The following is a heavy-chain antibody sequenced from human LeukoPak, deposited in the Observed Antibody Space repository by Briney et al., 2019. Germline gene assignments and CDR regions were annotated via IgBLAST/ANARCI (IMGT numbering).Heavy chain of an antibody. CDR3: ARSLVVGGTYPYH. V-gene: IGHV3-48*01. CDR2: ISSSSSTI. Sequence: GGSLRLSCAASGFTFSTYAMTWVRLAPGKGLEWVSYISSSSSTIYYADSVKGRFTISRDNAKNSVYLQLNSLRIEDTAVYYCARSLVVGGTYPYHWGQGTLVTVSS. CDR1: GFTFSTYA. J-gene: IGHJ5*02. D-gene: IGHD1-26*01.